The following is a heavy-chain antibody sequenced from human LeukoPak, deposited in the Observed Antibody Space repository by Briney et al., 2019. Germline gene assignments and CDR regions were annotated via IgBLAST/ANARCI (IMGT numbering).Heavy chain of an antibody. D-gene: IGHD5-18*01. CDR2: MNPNSGNT. CDR3: ARNTYSYGSNYFDC. J-gene: IGHJ4*02. V-gene: IGHV1-8*03. Sequence: ASVKVSCKASGYTFTSSDINWVRQATGQGLEWMGWMNPNSGNTGYAQKFQGRVTITRNTSISTAYMELSSLRSEDTAVYYCARNTYSYGSNYFDCWGQGTLVTVSS. CDR1: GYTFTSSD.